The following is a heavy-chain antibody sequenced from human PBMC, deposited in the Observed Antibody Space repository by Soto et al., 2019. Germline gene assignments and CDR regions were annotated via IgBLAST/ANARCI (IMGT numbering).Heavy chain of an antibody. CDR2: IIPIFGTA. J-gene: IGHJ6*02. CDR1: GGTFSSYA. Sequence: QVQLVQSRAEVKKPGSSVKVSCKASGGTFSSYAISWVRQAPGQGLEWMGGIIPIFGTANYAQKFQGRVTITADESTSTAYMELSSLRSEDTAVYYCARYPVSGYDYYYYYGMDVWGQGTTVTVSS. CDR3: ARYPVSGYDYYYYYGMDV. D-gene: IGHD5-12*01. V-gene: IGHV1-69*01.